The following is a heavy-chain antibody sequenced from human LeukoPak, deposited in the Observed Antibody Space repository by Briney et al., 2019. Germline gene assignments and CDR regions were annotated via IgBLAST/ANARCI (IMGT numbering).Heavy chain of an antibody. Sequence: KGXXGXGYIXTSWATNYNPSLNSRVTMSVDTSKNHFSLKLTSVAAANTAVYFCARQAYYSASGSCTGFDFWGQGTLATVSS. CDR2: IXTSWAT. D-gene: IGHD3-10*01. V-gene: IGHV4-4*09. J-gene: IGHJ4*02. CDR3: ARQAYYSASGSCTGFDF.